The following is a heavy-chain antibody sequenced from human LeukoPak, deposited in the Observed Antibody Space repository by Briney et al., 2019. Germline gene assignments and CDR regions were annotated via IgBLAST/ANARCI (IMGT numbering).Heavy chain of an antibody. CDR3: ARVIVSSGSYLGAFDI. J-gene: IGHJ3*02. CDR1: TRSISIGSYY. V-gene: IGHV4-61*02. Sequence: SQTLSLTCTVSTRSISIGSYYWSWLRQPAGKGLEWIGRIYTSGSTNYNPSLKSRVTKSVDTSKNPFSLKLSSVTAADTAVYYCARVIVSSGSYLGAFDIWGQGTMVTVSA. D-gene: IGHD1-26*01. CDR2: IYTSGST.